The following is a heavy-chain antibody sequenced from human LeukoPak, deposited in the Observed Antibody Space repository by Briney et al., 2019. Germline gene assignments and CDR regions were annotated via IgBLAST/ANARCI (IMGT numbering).Heavy chain of an antibody. D-gene: IGHD2-21*02. Sequence: GASVKVSCKASGYTFTSYAMHWVRQAPGQRLEWMGWINAGNGNTKYSQKFQGRVTITRDTSASTAYMELSSLRSEDTAVYYCARSGGVTATPFDYWGQGTLVTVSS. CDR1: GYTFTSYA. CDR3: ARSGGVTATPFDY. CDR2: INAGNGNT. J-gene: IGHJ4*02. V-gene: IGHV1-3*01.